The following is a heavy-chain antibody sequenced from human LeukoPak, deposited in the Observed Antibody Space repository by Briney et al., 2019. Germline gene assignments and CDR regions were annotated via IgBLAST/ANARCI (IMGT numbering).Heavy chain of an antibody. J-gene: IGHJ3*02. CDR3: ARDPLFYYGSGPGAFDI. CDR1: GFTFSDYY. D-gene: IGHD3-10*01. CDR2: ISSSSSYT. Sequence: GGSLRLSCAASGFTFSDYYMSWIRQAPGKGLEWVSYISSSSSYTNYADSVKGRLTISRDNAKNSLYLQMNSLRAEDTAVYYCARDPLFYYGSGPGAFDIWGQGTMVTVSS. V-gene: IGHV3-11*06.